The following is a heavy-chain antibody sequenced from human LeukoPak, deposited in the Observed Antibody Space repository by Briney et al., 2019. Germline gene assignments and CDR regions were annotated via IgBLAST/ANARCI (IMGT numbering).Heavy chain of an antibody. D-gene: IGHD7-27*01. CDR3: ARDLSSTSNWELDY. J-gene: IGHJ4*02. Sequence: ASVKVSCKXSGYTVSDYFIHWVRQAPAQGLEWMGRINPNSGVTEYAQNFQGRVTMTRDTSISVSYMELNRLTSDDTAVYYCARDLSSTSNWELDYWGQGTLVTVSS. CDR2: INPNSGVT. V-gene: IGHV1-2*06. CDR1: GYTVSDYF.